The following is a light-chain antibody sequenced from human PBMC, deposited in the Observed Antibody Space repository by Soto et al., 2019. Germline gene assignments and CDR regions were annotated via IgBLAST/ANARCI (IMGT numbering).Light chain of an antibody. CDR3: QQSYSAPLT. CDR2: ASS. J-gene: IGKJ4*01. V-gene: IGKV1-39*01. CDR1: QGIRNY. Sequence: DIQMTQSPSSLSAFVGDRVTITCRASQGIRNYLNWYQQKPGRAPKLLIYASSSLQTEVPSRFSGSASGTDFTLTISSLQPEDFATYYCQQSYSAPLTFGGGTKVEIK.